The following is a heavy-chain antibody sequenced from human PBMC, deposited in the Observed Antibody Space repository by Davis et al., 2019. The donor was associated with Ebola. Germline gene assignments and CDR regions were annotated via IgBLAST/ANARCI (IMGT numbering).Heavy chain of an antibody. J-gene: IGHJ6*02. CDR3: TRSGIMIFGIITGAMDV. CDR2: TYYRSQWFT. CDR1: GDSVPSDNAA. Sequence: SQTLSLTCVISGDSVPSDNAAWNWIRQSPSRGLEWLGRTYYRSQWFTNYAMSVRGRVTISQDTSKNQFSLQLNAVTPEDTALYYCTRSGIMIFGIITGAMDVWGPGTTVTVSS. D-gene: IGHD3/OR15-3a*01. V-gene: IGHV6-1*01.